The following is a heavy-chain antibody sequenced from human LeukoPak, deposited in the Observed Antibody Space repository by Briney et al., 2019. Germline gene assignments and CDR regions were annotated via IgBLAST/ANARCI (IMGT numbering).Heavy chain of an antibody. V-gene: IGHV3-74*01. J-gene: IGHJ4*02. CDR3: VRERNNFWSGHHSIFDS. Sequence: PGGSLRLSCSASGFTISSYAMSWVRQAPGKGLVWLSRINNDGSSTIYADSVKGRFTFSRDNAENTLFLEMSSLRVEDTAVYYCVRERNNFWSGHHSIFDSWGQGTLVTVSS. CDR1: GFTISSYA. CDR2: INNDGSST. D-gene: IGHD3-3*01.